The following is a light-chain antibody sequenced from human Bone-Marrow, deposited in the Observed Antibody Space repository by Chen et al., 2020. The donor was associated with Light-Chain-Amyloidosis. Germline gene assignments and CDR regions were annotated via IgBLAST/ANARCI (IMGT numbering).Light chain of an antibody. CDR3: QSYQGSSQGV. J-gene: IGLJ3*02. CDR1: SGSIATNY. Sequence: NFMLTQPHSVSESPGKPVLISCTRSSGSIATNYVQWYPQRPGSSPTTVIYEDDQRPSGVPDRVSSSIDRSSTAPSHTIAGLKTDDEADYYCQSYQGSSQGVFGGGTKLTVL. V-gene: IGLV6-57*01. CDR2: EDD.